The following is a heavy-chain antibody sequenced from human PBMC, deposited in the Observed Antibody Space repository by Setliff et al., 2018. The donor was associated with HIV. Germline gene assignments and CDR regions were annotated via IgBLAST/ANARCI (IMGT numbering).Heavy chain of an antibody. J-gene: IGHJ6*03. CDR2: IQHDGSYG. Sequence: VSGITFSDFGMYWVRQAPGKGLEWVAMIQHDGSYGYYTESVKDRFTVSRDNSKNTVFLQMNSLRREDTGVYYCAKGRWPVNVVSTIIRYYYYMDAWGSGTTVTVSS. CDR3: AKGRWPVNVVSTIIRYYYYMDA. D-gene: IGHD5-12*01. CDR1: GITFSDFG. V-gene: IGHV3-30*02.